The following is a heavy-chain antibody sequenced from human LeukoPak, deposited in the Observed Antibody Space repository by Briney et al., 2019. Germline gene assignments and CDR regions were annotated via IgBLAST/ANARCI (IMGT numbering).Heavy chain of an antibody. V-gene: IGHV1-46*01. CDR2: INPSGGST. J-gene: IGHJ3*02. CDR1: GYTFTSYY. D-gene: IGHD6-19*01. Sequence: ASVKVSCKASGYTFTSYYMHWVRQAPGQGLEWMGIINPSGGSTSYAQKFQGRVTMTRDTSTSTVYMELSSLRSEDTAVYYRASEQLLAVAGTRDAFDIWGQGTMVTVSS. CDR3: ASEQLLAVAGTRDAFDI.